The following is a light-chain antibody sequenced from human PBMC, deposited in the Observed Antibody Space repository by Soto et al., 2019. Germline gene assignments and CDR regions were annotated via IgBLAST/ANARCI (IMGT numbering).Light chain of an antibody. V-gene: IGLV2-14*01. CDR1: SSDVGGYNY. CDR3: CSYTSSSPV. Sequence: QSALTQPASVSGSPGQSITRSCTGTSSDVGGYNYVSWYQQHPGKAPKLMIYDVSNRPSGVSNRFSGSKSGNTASLTISGLQAEDEADYYCCSYTSSSPVFGGATKLTVL. CDR2: DVS. J-gene: IGLJ2*01.